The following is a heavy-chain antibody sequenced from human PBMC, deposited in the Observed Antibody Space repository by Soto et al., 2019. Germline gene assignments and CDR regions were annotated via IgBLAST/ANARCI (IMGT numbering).Heavy chain of an antibody. D-gene: IGHD1-26*01. V-gene: IGHV4-59*01. CDR1: GGSISSYY. Sequence: SDTLSLTCTVSGGSISSYYWSWIRQPPGKGLEWIGYIYYSGSTNYNPSLKSRVTISVDTSKNQFSLKLSSVTAADTAVYYCARDGIGIVGATVGYYYGMDVWGQGTTVTVSS. J-gene: IGHJ6*02. CDR2: IYYSGST. CDR3: ARDGIGIVGATVGYYYGMDV.